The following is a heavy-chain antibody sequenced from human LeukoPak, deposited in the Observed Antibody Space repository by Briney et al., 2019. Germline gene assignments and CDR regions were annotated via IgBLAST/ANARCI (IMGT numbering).Heavy chain of an antibody. CDR2: IRLNDNKI. D-gene: IGHD3-3*02. CDR3: ARDHLWAFDY. Sequence: GGSLRLSCAASGFTFSSYSMTWVRQAPGKGLEWVSYIRLNDNKIKYADSVEGRFTISTDTAKNSVYLQTNSLRAEDTAVYYCARDHLWAFDYWGQGILVTVSS. CDR1: GFTFSSYS. J-gene: IGHJ4*02. V-gene: IGHV3-48*01.